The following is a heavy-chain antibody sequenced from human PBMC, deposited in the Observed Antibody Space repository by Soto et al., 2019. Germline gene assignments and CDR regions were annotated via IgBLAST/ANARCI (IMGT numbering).Heavy chain of an antibody. Sequence: SETLSLTCTVSGGSISSYYWSWIRQPPGKGLEWIGYIYYSGSTNYNPSLKSRVTISVDTSKNQFSLKLSSVTAADTAVYYCAREIPSSGWYVSLPGLSHETYYYYMDVWGKGTTVTVSS. CDR3: AREIPSSGWYVSLPGLSHETYYYYMDV. CDR2: IYYSGST. J-gene: IGHJ6*03. D-gene: IGHD6-19*01. V-gene: IGHV4-59*01. CDR1: GGSISSYY.